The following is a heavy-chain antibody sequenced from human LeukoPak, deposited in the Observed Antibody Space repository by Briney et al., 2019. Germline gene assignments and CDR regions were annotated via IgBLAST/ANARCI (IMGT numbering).Heavy chain of an antibody. CDR2: INHSGST. V-gene: IGHV4-34*01. CDR1: GGSFSGYY. CDR3: ARGPLGTPYYFDY. Sequence: SETLSLTCAVYGGSFSGYYWSWIRQPPGKGLEWIGEINHSGSTNYSPSLKSRVTISVDTSKNQFSLKLSSVTAADTAVYYCARGPLGTPYYFDYWGQGTLVTVSS. J-gene: IGHJ4*02. D-gene: IGHD7-27*01.